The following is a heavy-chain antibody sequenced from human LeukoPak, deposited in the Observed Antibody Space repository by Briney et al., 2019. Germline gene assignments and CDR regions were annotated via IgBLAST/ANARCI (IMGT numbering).Heavy chain of an antibody. V-gene: IGHV4-4*09. CDR3: ARGRSAVVTPDYYYYYCMDV. J-gene: IGHJ6*03. D-gene: IGHD4-23*01. Sequence: KSSETLSLTCTVSGGSISSYYWSWIRQPPGKGLEWIGNIHTSGGSNYSPSLKSRVTISLDMSRNQFSLRLSSVTAADTAVYYCARGRSAVVTPDYYYYYCMDVWGKGTTVTVSS. CDR1: GGSISSYY. CDR2: IHTSGGS.